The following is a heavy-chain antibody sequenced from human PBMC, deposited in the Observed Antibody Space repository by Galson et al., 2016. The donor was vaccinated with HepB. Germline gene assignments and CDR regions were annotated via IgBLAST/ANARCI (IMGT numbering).Heavy chain of an antibody. V-gene: IGHV1-8*01. D-gene: IGHD2-2*01. Sequence: SVKVSCKASGYTFTSHDINWVRQAPGQGLEWVGWMNPNTGNIGYAQKFQGRVTMTRDTSISTAYMELSGLISEDTAVYYCARGLYCSGTRCFLYYYNSYAMDVWGQGTTVTVSS. CDR1: GYTFTSHD. CDR3: ARGLYCSGTRCFLYYYNSYAMDV. CDR2: MNPNTGNI. J-gene: IGHJ6*02.